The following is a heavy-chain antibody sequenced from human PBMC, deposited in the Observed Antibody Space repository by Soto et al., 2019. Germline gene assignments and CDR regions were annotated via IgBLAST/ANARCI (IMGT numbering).Heavy chain of an antibody. J-gene: IGHJ5*02. V-gene: IGHV1-69*02. Sequence: QVQLVQSGAEVKKPGSSVKVSCKASGGTFSSYTISWVRQAPGQGLEWMGRIIPILGIANYAQKFQGRVTITADKCTSTAYMELGRLRSEDTAVYYGARAPPHYYGPGRDNWFDPWGQGTLVTVSS. CDR2: IIPILGIA. CDR3: ARAPPHYYGPGRDNWFDP. D-gene: IGHD3-10*01. CDR1: GGTFSSYT.